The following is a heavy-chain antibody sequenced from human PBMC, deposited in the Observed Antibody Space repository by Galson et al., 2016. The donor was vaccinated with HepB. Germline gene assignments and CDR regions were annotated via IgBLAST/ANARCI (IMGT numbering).Heavy chain of an antibody. Sequence: QSGAEVTKPGESLKISCKGSGSSFAKYWIGWVRQMPGEGLEWMGTIYPADSDTRYSPSFQGQVTISADQSTTTAYLQWRSLKAADTAVYFCARHSIYYYGMDVWGQGTTVTVSS. J-gene: IGHJ6*02. CDR2: IYPADSDT. CDR1: GSSFAKYW. V-gene: IGHV5-51*01. CDR3: ARHSIYYYGMDV.